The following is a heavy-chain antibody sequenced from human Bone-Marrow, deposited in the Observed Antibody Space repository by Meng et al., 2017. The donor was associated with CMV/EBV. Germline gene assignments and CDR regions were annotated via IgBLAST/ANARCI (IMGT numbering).Heavy chain of an antibody. Sequence: GESLKISCAASGFTFSSYSMNWVRQAPGKGLEWVSYISSSSSTIYYADSVKGRFTISRDNAKNSLYLQMNSLRAEDTAVYYCAREMRNDFWSGYYYFDYWGQGTLVTVSS. D-gene: IGHD3-3*01. CDR1: GFTFSSYS. J-gene: IGHJ4*02. CDR2: ISSSSSTI. CDR3: AREMRNDFWSGYYYFDY. V-gene: IGHV3-48*04.